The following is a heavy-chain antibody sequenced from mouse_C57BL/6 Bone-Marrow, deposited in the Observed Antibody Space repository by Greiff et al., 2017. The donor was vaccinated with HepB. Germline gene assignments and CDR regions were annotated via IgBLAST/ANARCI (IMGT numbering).Heavy chain of an antibody. V-gene: IGHV1-50*01. D-gene: IGHD2-3*01. CDR1: GYTFTSYW. CDR3: ASGDGYYDY. J-gene: IGHJ2*01. Sequence: QVQLKQPGAELVKPGASVKLSCKASGYTFTSYWMQWVKQRPGQGLEWIGEIDPSDSYTNYNQKFKGKATLTVDTSSNTAYMRLSSLTSADSAVYYCASGDGYYDYWGQGTTLTVSA. CDR2: IDPSDSYT.